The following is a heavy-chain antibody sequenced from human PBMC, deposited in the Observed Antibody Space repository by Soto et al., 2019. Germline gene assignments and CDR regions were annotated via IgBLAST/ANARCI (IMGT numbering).Heavy chain of an antibody. CDR1: GASITSGDNY. D-gene: IGHD6-13*01. J-gene: IGHJ1*01. V-gene: IGHV4-30-4*01. Sequence: QVQLQESGPGLVKPSQTLSLTCTVSGASITSGDNYWSWIRQPPGKGLEWIGYIYYSGSTYYNPSLKSRVSISEETSKNQFSLKLSSVTAADTAVYYCARAAGSNWYGGYFQNCG. CDR3: ARAAGSNWYGGYFQN. CDR2: IYYSGST.